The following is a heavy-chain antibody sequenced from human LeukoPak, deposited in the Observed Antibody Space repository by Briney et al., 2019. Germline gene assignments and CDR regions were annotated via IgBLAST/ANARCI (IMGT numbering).Heavy chain of an antibody. J-gene: IGHJ4*02. CDR2: IWYDGSNK. CDR3: ARATPPFVVVVAATRIDY. D-gene: IGHD2-15*01. CDR1: GFTFSSYG. Sequence: GGSLRLSCAASGFTFSSYGMHWVRQAPGKGLEWVAVIWYDGSNKYYADSVKGRFTISRDNSKNTLYLQMNSLRAEDTAVYYCARATPPFVVVVAATRIDYWGQGTLVTVSS. V-gene: IGHV3-33*01.